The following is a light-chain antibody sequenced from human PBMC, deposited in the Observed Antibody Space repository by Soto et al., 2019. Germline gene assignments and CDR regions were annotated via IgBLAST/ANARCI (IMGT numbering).Light chain of an antibody. J-gene: IGLJ3*02. CDR2: EVS. Sequence: QSALTQPASVSGSPGQSITISCSGTSSDVGGYNYVSWYQQHPGKAPKLMIYEVSNRSSGVSNRFSGSKSGNTASLIISGLQAEDEADYYCTSYTSYSTVMFGGGTKLTVL. CDR1: SSDVGGYNY. CDR3: TSYTSYSTVM. V-gene: IGLV2-14*01.